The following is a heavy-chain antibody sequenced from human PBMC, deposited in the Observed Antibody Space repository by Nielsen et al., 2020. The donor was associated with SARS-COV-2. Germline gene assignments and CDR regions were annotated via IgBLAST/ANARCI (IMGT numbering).Heavy chain of an antibody. J-gene: IGHJ4*02. CDR1: GFTFSSYG. CDR3: ARDKSDRWFGEDYFDY. Sequence: GGSLRLSCAASGFTFSSYGMHWVRQAPGKGLEWVAVISYDGSNKYYADSVKGRFTISRDNSKNTLYLQMNSLRAEDTAVYYCARDKSDRWFGEDYFDYWGQGTLVTVSS. CDR2: ISYDGSNK. V-gene: IGHV3-30*19. D-gene: IGHD3-10*01.